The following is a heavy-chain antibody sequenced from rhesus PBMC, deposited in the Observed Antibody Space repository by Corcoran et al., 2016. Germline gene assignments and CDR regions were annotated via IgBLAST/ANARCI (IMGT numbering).Heavy chain of an antibody. J-gene: IGHJ4*01. CDR3: ARGPGSDY. V-gene: IGHV3-14*01. CDR2: INSAGSSK. CDR1: GFTFSSYW. Sequence: EVQLVESGGGLAKPGGSLRLSCAASGFTFSSYWMHWVRQAPGKGLGWSSAINSAGSSKYYADSVKGRFTISRENAKNTLYLQMDSLRAEDTAVYYCARGPGSDYWGQGVLVTVSS. D-gene: IGHD2-15*01.